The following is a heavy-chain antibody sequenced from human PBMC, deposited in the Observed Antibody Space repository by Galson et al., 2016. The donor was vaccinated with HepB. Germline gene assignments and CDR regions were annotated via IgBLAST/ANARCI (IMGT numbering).Heavy chain of an antibody. CDR1: GASISSDY. J-gene: IGHJ5*02. CDR3: ARHYFGSGSYRFVP. CDR2: IHDSGST. D-gene: IGHD3-10*01. Sequence: SETLSLTCTVSGASISSDYWSWNRQSPEKGLAWIGYIHDSGSTKHNPSLRGRVTTSVDTSNNQLSLNLRSMTAPDTATYYCARHYFGSGSYRFVPWGQGTVVTVSS. V-gene: IGHV4-59*08.